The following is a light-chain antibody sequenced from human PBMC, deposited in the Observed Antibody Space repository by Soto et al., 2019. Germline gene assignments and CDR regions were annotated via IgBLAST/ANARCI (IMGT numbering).Light chain of an antibody. J-gene: IGLJ3*02. CDR3: CSYAGSYTWV. CDR1: SSDVGDYNY. Sequence: QSSLTQPRSVSGSPGQSVTISCTGTSSDVGDYNYVSWYQQHPGKAPKLLIYAVNMRPSGVPDRFSGSKSGNTASLTISGLQAEDEADYSCCSYAGSYTWVFGGGTKVTVL. V-gene: IGLV2-11*01. CDR2: AVN.